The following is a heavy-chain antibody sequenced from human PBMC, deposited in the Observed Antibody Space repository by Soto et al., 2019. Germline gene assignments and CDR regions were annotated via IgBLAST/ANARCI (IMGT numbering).Heavy chain of an antibody. CDR1: GGSISSYY. D-gene: IGHD3-16*02. CDR2: IYYSGST. V-gene: IGHV4-59*08. Sequence: PSETLSLICTVSGGSISSYYWSWIRQPPGKGLEWIGYIYYSGSTNYNPSLKSRVTISVDTSKNQFSLKLSSVTAADTAVYYCARRGGYDYIWGGYQYFDYWGQGTLVTVSS. CDR3: ARRGGYDYIWGGYQYFDY. J-gene: IGHJ4*02.